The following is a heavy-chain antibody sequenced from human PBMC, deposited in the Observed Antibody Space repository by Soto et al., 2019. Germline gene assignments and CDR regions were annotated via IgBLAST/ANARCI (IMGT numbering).Heavy chain of an antibody. J-gene: IGHJ6*02. CDR2: ISGSGGST. D-gene: IGHD3-22*01. CDR3: AEDPNDSSAPPKYGMDV. CDR1: GFTFSSYA. V-gene: IGHV3-23*01. Sequence: GGSLRLSCAASGFTFSSYAMSWVRQAPGKGLEWVSAISGSGGSTYYADSVKGRFTISRDNSKNTLYLQMNSLRAEDTAVYYCAEDPNDSSAPPKYGMDVWGQGTTVTVSS.